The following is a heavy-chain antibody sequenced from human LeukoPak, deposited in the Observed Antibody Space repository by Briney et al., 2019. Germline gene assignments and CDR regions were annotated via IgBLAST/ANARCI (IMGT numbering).Heavy chain of an antibody. D-gene: IGHD4-23*01. CDR3: ARVKAYGGNSEIDY. CDR1: GGSFSDYY. CDR2: INHSGST. Sequence: SETLSLTCAVYGGSFSDYYWSWIRQPLGKGLEWIGEINHSGSTNYNPSLKSRVTISVDRSKNQFSLKLSSVTAADTAVYYCARVKAYGGNSEIDYWGQGTLVTVSS. V-gene: IGHV4-34*01. J-gene: IGHJ4*02.